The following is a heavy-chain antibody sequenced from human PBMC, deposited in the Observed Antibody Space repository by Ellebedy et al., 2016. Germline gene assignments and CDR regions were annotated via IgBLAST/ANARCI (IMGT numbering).Heavy chain of an antibody. J-gene: IGHJ4*02. CDR1: GYTLIDFG. V-gene: IGHV1-18*01. D-gene: IGHD7-27*01. CDR3: ARDTLWGTSWAKDF. CDR2: ISVYNGDT. Sequence: ASVKVSCKASGYTLIDFGFSWVRQAPGQGLEWMGWISVYNGDTNYAQRLQGRLTMTTDRSTSTAYMELRSLSSDDTAVYYCARDTLWGTSWAKDFWGQGTLVTVSS.